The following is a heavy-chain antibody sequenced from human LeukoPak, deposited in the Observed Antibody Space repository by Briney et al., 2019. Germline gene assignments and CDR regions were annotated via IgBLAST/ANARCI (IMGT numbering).Heavy chain of an antibody. Sequence: SETLSLTCTVSGGSISSYYWSWIRQPPGKGLEWIGYIYYSGSTNYNPSLKSRVTISVDTSKNQFSLKLSSVTAADTAVYYCAREDRGSWIQLWLVAYYMDVWGKGTTVTVSS. V-gene: IGHV4-59*12. CDR1: GGSISSYY. CDR2: IYYSGST. CDR3: AREDRGSWIQLWLVAYYMDV. D-gene: IGHD5-18*01. J-gene: IGHJ6*03.